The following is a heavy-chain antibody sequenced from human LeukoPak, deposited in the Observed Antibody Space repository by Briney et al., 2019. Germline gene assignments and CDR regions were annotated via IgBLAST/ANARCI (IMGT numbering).Heavy chain of an antibody. CDR3: ARPGYCSSTSCLDV. CDR2: ISSNGGST. CDR1: GFTFSSYA. D-gene: IGHD2-2*01. Sequence: GGSLRLSCAASGFTFSSYAMLWVRQAPGKGLEYVSSISSNGGSTDYANSVKGRFTISRDNSKNTLYLQMGSLRGEDMAVYYCARPGYCSSTSCLDVWGKGTTVTVSS. J-gene: IGHJ6*04. V-gene: IGHV3-64*01.